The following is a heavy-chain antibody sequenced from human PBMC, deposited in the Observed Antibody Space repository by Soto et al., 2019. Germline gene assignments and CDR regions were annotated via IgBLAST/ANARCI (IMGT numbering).Heavy chain of an antibody. Sequence: SSETLSLTCTVSGGSISSSSYYWGWIRQPPGKGLEWIGSIYYSGSTYYNPSLKSRVTISVDTSKNQFSLKLSSVTAADTAVYYCARHPPRRREYVDYFDYWGQGTLVTVSS. D-gene: IGHD3-16*01. CDR3: ARHPPRRREYVDYFDY. CDR2: IYYSGST. J-gene: IGHJ4*02. CDR1: GGSISSSSYY. V-gene: IGHV4-39*01.